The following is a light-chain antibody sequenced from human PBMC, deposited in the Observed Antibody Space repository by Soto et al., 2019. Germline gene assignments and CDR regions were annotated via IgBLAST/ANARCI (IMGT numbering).Light chain of an antibody. CDR1: QTLGRNY. CDR3: QQYDNFPQT. Sequence: VFTQSPGTLSISPGETATLSCRASQTLGRNYLAWYQQKPGQAPRLLIHRISIRAAGLADRCSGSASGTDFTLTISRLEPEDFAMYYCQQYDNFPQTLGQGTKVDIK. CDR2: RIS. V-gene: IGKV3-20*01. J-gene: IGKJ1*01.